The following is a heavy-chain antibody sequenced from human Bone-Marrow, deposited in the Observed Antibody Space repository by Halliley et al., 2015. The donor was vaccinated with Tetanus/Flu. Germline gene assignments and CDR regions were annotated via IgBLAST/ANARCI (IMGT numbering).Heavy chain of an antibody. D-gene: IGHD3-3*01. CDR1: GGAVSSSNYY. V-gene: IGHV4-61*01. CDR2: IDYGGDT. CDR3: ARDTAKVGSGLDI. J-gene: IGHJ3*02. Sequence: TLSLTCTVSGGAVSSSNYYWTWIRQPPGKGLEWLGYIDYGGDTKYNPSLKSRVTISLDTSKNQFSLKLSSVAAADPAVYYCARDTAKVGSGLDIWGQGTMVIVSS.